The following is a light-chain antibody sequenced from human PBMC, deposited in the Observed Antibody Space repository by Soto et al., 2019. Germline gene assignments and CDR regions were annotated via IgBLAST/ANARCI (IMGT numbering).Light chain of an antibody. CDR2: GAS. CDR3: QHYDTFSWT. J-gene: IGKJ1*01. Sequence: EVVLTQSPGTLSLSPGERATLSCRASQIFSSTSLAWYQQKPGQAPRLLIYGASNRATGIPDRFSGSGSGTDFILTISSVQPDDFATYFCQHYDTFSWTFGQGTKVEMK. V-gene: IGKV3-20*01. CDR1: QIFSSTS.